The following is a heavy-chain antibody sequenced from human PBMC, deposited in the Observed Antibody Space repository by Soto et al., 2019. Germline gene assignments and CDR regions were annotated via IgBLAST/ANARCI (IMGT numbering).Heavy chain of an antibody. CDR3: ARHGVVLVPAATLPPTYGMDV. V-gene: IGHV4-39*01. CDR2: IYYSGST. J-gene: IGHJ6*02. CDR1: GGSISSSSYY. Sequence: SDTLSLTCTVSGGSISSSSYYWGWIRQPPGQGLEWIGSIYYSGSTYYNPSLKSRVTISVDTSKNQFSLKLSSVTAADTAVYYCARHGVVLVPAATLPPTYGMDVWGQGTTVT. D-gene: IGHD2-2*01.